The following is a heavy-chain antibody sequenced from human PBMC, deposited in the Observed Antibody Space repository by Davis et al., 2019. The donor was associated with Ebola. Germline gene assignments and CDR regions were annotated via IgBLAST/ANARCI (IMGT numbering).Heavy chain of an antibody. CDR3: ASLRRTITGMDDGFDL. CDR2: IYTGDSDT. J-gene: IGHJ3*01. Sequence: PGGSLRLSCKDSENSFTTYWIGWVRQMPGKGLEWMGIIYTGDSDTRYSPSFRGQVTIPADKSTRTAYLQWGSLKASDTAMYYCASLRRTITGMDDGFDLWGQGTMVTVSS. CDR1: ENSFTTYW. V-gene: IGHV5-51*01. D-gene: IGHD1-20*01.